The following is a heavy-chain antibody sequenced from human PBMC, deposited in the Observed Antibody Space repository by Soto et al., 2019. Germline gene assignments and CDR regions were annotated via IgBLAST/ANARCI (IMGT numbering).Heavy chain of an antibody. D-gene: IGHD3-3*01. CDR3: ARGLRFLEWLLYLCYYCGMDV. CDR1: GFTFSSYA. Sequence: QVQLVESGGGVVQPGRSLRLSCAASGFTFSSYAMHWVRQAPGKGLEWVAIISYDGSNKYYADSVKGRFTISRDNSKNTMYVQMNSLRAEDTAVYYCARGLRFLEWLLYLCYYCGMDVWGQGTTVTVSS. J-gene: IGHJ6*02. CDR2: ISYDGSNK. V-gene: IGHV3-30-3*01.